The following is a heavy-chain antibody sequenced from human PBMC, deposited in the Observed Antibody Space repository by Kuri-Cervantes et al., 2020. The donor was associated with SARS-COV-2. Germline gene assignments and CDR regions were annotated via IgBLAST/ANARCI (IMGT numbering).Heavy chain of an antibody. CDR2: INHSGST. CDR1: GGSFSGYY. J-gene: IGHJ6*02. Sequence: ESLKISCAVYGGSFSGYYWSWIRQPPGKGLEWIGEINHSGSTNYNPSLKSRVTVSVDTSKNQFSLKLSSVTAADTAVYYCARGRIPWQQLAHYYYYGMDVWGQGTTVTVSS. D-gene: IGHD6-13*01. V-gene: IGHV4-34*01. CDR3: ARGRIPWQQLAHYYYYGMDV.